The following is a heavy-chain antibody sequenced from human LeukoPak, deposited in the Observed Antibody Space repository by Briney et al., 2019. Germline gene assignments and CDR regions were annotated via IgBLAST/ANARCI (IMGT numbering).Heavy chain of an antibody. J-gene: IGHJ5*02. CDR3: ARDVETDCSSTSCYYNWFDP. V-gene: IGHV1-69*04. D-gene: IGHD2-2*01. CDR2: IIPIFGIA. CDR1: GGTFSSYA. Sequence: SVKVSCKASGGTFSSYAISWVRQAPGQGLEWMGRIIPIFGIANYAQKFQGRVTITADKSTSTAYMELCSLRSEDTAVYYCARDVETDCSSTSCYYNWFDPWGQGTLVTVSS.